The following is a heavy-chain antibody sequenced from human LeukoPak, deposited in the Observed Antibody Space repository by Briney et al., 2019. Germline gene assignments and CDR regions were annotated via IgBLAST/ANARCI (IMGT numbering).Heavy chain of an antibody. CDR1: GFTFSSYG. CDR3: AKMVHTEQWLVPFDY. Sequence: GGSLRLSCAASGFTFSSYGMHWVRQAPGKWLEWVAVIWYDGSNKYYADSVKGRFTISRDNSKNTLYLQMNSLRAEDTAVYYCAKMVHTEQWLVPFDYWGQGTLVTVSS. CDR2: IWYDGSNK. D-gene: IGHD6-19*01. V-gene: IGHV3-33*06. J-gene: IGHJ4*02.